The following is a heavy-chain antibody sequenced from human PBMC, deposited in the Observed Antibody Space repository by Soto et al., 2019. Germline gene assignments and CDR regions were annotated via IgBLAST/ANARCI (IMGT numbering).Heavy chain of an antibody. D-gene: IGHD3-10*01. V-gene: IGHV4-34*01. J-gene: IGHJ6*03. CDR3: ARGLLLWFGKLSRRGGYYYYMDV. CDR2: INDSGST. CDR1: GGSFSGYY. Sequence: QVQLQQWGAGLLKPSETLSLTCAVYGGSFSGYYWSWIRQTPGKGLEWIGEINDSGSTNHNPSLKSRVPIGEYTPKNHSSSRRSSVTAAATAVYYCARGLLLWFGKLSRRGGYYYYMDVWGKGTTVTVSS.